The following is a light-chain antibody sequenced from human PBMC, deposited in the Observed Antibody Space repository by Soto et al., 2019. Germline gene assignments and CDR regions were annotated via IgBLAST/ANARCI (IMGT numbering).Light chain of an antibody. J-gene: IGLJ1*01. CDR2: GNS. Sequence: QSARTQPPSVSGAPGQRVTISCTGSSSNIGAGYDVHWYQHLPGTAPKLLIYGNSNRPSGVPDRFSGSKSGTSASLAITGLQAEDEADYYCQSYDSSLSVLYVFGTGTKVTVL. CDR3: QSYDSSLSVLYV. CDR1: SSNIGAGYD. V-gene: IGLV1-40*01.